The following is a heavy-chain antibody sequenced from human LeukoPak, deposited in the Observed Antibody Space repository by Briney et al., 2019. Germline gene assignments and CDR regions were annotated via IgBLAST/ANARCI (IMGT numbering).Heavy chain of an antibody. CDR1: GGSISSSSYY. CDR3: ARDNYDSSGFQAQSFDY. CDR2: IYYSGST. Sequence: PSETLSLTCTVSGGSISSSSYYWGWIRQPPGKGLEWLGSIYYSGSTYYNPSLKSRVTISVDTSKNQFSLKLSSVTAADTAVYYCARDNYDSSGFQAQSFDYWGQGTLVTVSS. V-gene: IGHV4-39*07. J-gene: IGHJ4*02. D-gene: IGHD3-22*01.